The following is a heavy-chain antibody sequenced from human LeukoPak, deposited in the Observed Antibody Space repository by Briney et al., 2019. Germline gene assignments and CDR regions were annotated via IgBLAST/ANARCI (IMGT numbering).Heavy chain of an antibody. Sequence: SETLSLTCTVSGGSISSSSYYRGWIRQPPGKGLEWIGSIYYSGSTYYNPSLKSRVTISVDTSKNQFSLKLSSVTAADTAVYYCADSEPGYDFWSGYYRFDYWGQGTLVTVSS. D-gene: IGHD3-3*01. CDR3: ADSEPGYDFWSGYYRFDY. CDR1: GGSISSSSYY. V-gene: IGHV4-39*01. J-gene: IGHJ4*02. CDR2: IYYSGST.